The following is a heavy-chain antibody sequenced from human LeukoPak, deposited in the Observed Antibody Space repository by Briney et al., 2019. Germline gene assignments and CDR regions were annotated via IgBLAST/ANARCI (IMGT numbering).Heavy chain of an antibody. Sequence: GGSLRLSCAASGFTFSSYWMSWVRQAPGKGLGWVANIKQEGSEKYYVDSVKGRFTISRDNARNSLYLQMNSLRAEDTAVYYCARRITMVRGVLYNWFDPWGQGTLVTVSS. CDR3: ARRITMVRGVLYNWFDP. V-gene: IGHV3-7*01. D-gene: IGHD3-10*01. J-gene: IGHJ5*02. CDR2: IKQEGSEK. CDR1: GFTFSSYW.